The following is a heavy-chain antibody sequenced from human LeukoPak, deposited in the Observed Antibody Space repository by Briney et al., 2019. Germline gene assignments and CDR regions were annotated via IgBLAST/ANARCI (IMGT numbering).Heavy chain of an antibody. CDR2: IYYSGST. D-gene: IGHD1-26*01. CDR3: ARDHLGIVGAGGEDHFDY. CDR1: GGSISSGDYY. Sequence: PSETLSLTCTVSGGSISSGDYYWSWIRQPPGKGLEWIGYIYYSGSTYYNPSLKSRVTLSVDTSKNQFSLKLSSVTAADTAVYYCARDHLGIVGAGGEDHFDYWGQGTLVAVSS. J-gene: IGHJ4*02. V-gene: IGHV4-30-4*08.